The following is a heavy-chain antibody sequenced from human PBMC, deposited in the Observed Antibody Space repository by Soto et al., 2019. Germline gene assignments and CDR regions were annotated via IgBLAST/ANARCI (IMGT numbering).Heavy chain of an antibody. CDR1: GFTFSNAW. J-gene: IGHJ4*02. Sequence: GGSLRLSCAASGFTFSNAWMSWVRQAPGKGLEWVGRIKSKTGGGTTDYAAPVKGTFNISRDDSKNTLYLQMNSLKTEATAFYFCTASEYSSSSYYFDYWGQGTLVTVSS. D-gene: IGHD6-6*01. CDR3: TASEYSSSSYYFDY. V-gene: IGHV3-15*01. CDR2: IKSKTGGGTT.